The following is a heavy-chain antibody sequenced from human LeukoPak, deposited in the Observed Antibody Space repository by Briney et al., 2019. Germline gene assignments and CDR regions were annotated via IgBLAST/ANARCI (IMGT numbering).Heavy chain of an antibody. CDR2: IYYSGST. Sequence: PSETLSLTCTVSGGSISSYYWSWIRQPPGKGLEWIGYIYYSGSTNYNPSLKSRVTISVDTSKNQFSLKLSSVTAAETAVYYCARHAPMTTVTTPYFDYWGQGTLVTVSS. CDR3: ARHAPMTTVTTPYFDY. V-gene: IGHV4-59*08. CDR1: GGSISSYY. D-gene: IGHD4-17*01. J-gene: IGHJ4*02.